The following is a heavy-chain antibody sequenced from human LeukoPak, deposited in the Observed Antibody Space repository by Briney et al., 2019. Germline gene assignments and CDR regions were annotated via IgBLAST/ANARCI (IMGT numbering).Heavy chain of an antibody. J-gene: IGHJ4*02. Sequence: GGSLRLSCVVSGFTFSSYWMHWVRQAPGKGLVWVSRINSDGSSTSYADSVKGRFTISRDNSKNTLYLQMNSLRAEDTAVYYCAIGTEGLDYWGQGTLVTVSS. CDR2: INSDGSST. V-gene: IGHV3-74*01. D-gene: IGHD1-1*01. CDR1: GFTFSSYW. CDR3: AIGTEGLDY.